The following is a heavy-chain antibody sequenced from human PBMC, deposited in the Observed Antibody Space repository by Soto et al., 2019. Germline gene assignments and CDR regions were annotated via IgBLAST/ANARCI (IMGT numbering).Heavy chain of an antibody. CDR1: GYTFTSYA. Sequence: QVQLVQSGAEVKKPGASVKVSCKASGYTFTSYAMHWVRQAPGQSLEWMGWINAGNGNTKYSQKFQGRVTITRDTSASTAYMELSSLRSEDTAVYYCEKDYFDSSGYYPPALLFDYWGQGTLVTVSS. CDR2: INAGNGNT. V-gene: IGHV1-3*01. CDR3: EKDYFDSSGYYPPALLFDY. J-gene: IGHJ4*02. D-gene: IGHD3-22*01.